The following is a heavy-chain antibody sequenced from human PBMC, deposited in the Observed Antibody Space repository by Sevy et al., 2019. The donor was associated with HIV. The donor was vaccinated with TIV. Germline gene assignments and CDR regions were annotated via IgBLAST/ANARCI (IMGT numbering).Heavy chain of an antibody. J-gene: IGHJ4*02. CDR3: AREGCTRPHDY. CDR1: GFAFYDYS. V-gene: IGHV3-23*01. D-gene: IGHD2-8*01. CDR2: LSFACGKI. Sequence: GGSLRLSCAASGFAFYDYSMCWIRQAPGKGLEWVATLSFACGKINYADTVKGRFTISRDNSKNSFYLQMDNLRVEDTALYYCAREGCTRPHDYWGQGTRVTVSS.